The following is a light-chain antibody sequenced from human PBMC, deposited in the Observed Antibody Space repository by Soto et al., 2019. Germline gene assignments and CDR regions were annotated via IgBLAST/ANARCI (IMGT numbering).Light chain of an antibody. CDR2: SNN. Sequence: QPVLTQPPSASGTPGQRVTISCSGSSSNIGSNYVYWYQQLPGTAPKLLIYSNNQRPSGVPDRFSGPKSGTSASLAISGLRSEDEADYYCAAWDDSLSGPVFGGGTKLTVL. CDR1: SSNIGSNY. V-gene: IGLV1-47*02. CDR3: AAWDDSLSGPV. J-gene: IGLJ3*02.